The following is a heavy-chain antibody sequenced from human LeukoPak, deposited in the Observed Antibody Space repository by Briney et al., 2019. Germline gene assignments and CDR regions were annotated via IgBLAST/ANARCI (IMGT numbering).Heavy chain of an antibody. J-gene: IGHJ3*02. Sequence: ASVKVSCKASGGTFSSYAISWVRQAPGQGLEWMGGIIPIFGTANYAQKFQGRVTITADKSTSTAYMELSSLRSEDTAVYYCARWGLARDAFDIWGQGTMVTVSS. CDR2: IIPIFGTA. CDR1: GGTFSSYA. CDR3: ARWGLARDAFDI. V-gene: IGHV1-69*06. D-gene: IGHD1-26*01.